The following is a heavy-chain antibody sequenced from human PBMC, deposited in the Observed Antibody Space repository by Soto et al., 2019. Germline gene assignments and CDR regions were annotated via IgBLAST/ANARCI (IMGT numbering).Heavy chain of an antibody. V-gene: IGHV3-30*18. CDR1: GFTFSTYG. CDR2: ISYDGSNK. D-gene: IGHD4-4*01. CDR3: AKDYTDYTYSFDY. J-gene: IGHJ4*02. Sequence: QVQLVESGGGVVQPGRSRRLSCAASGFTFSTYGMHWVRQAPGKGLEWVAFISYDGSNKYYADSVKGRFTISRDNSKNTLYLQMNSLRAEDTAVYYCAKDYTDYTYSFDYWGQGTLVTVSS.